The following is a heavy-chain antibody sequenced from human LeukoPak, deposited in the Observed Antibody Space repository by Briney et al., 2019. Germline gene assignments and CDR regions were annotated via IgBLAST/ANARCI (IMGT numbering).Heavy chain of an antibody. CDR2: IYYSGST. CDR1: GGSISSGGYY. CDR3: ARSLVVPAAMFDY. D-gene: IGHD2-2*01. V-gene: IGHV4-31*03. J-gene: IGHJ4*02. Sequence: TLCLTCTVSGGSISSGGYYWSWIRQHPGKGLEWIGYIYYSGSTYYNPSLTSRVTISVDTSKNQFSLKLSSVTAADTAVYYCARSLVVPAAMFDYWGQRTVDADSS.